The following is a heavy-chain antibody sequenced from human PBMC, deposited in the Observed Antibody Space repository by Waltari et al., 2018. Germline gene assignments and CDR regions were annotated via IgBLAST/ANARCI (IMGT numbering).Heavy chain of an antibody. Sequence: EVQLVQSGAEVKKPGESLKISCKGSGYSFTSYWIGWVRQMPGKGLEWMGIIYPGDSDTRYSPSFQGQVTTSADKSISTAYLQWSSLKASDTAMYYCASYHYYDSSGYYRDYWGQGTLVTVSS. D-gene: IGHD3-22*01. CDR2: IYPGDSDT. V-gene: IGHV5-51*01. J-gene: IGHJ4*02. CDR1: GYSFTSYW. CDR3: ASYHYYDSSGYYRDY.